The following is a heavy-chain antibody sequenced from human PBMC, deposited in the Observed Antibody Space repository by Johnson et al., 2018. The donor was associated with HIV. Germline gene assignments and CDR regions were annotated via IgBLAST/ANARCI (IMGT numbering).Heavy chain of an antibody. CDR3: AKAWELLGRRAALDI. J-gene: IGHJ3*02. Sequence: VQLVESGGGLVQPGGSLRLSCAASGFTFSSYAMSWVRQAPGKGLEWVSAISGSGGSTYYADYVKGRFTISRDNSKNTLYLQMESMRVEDTAIYYCAKAWELLGRRAALDIWGQGTMVTVSS. CDR1: GFTFSSYA. CDR2: ISGSGGST. V-gene: IGHV3-23*04. D-gene: IGHD1-26*01.